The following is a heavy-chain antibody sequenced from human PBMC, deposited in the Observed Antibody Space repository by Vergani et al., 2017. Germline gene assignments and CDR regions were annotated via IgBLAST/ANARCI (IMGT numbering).Heavy chain of an antibody. Sequence: QVQLVESEGGVVQPGRSLRLSCAASGFTFSSYAMHWVRQAPGKGLEWVAVISYDGSNKYYADSVKGRFTISRDNSKNTLYLQMNSLRAEDTAVYYCARGVGASYYFDYWGQGTLVTVSS. J-gene: IGHJ4*02. V-gene: IGHV3-30-3*01. CDR3: ARGVGASYYFDY. CDR2: ISYDGSNK. CDR1: GFTFSSYA. D-gene: IGHD1-26*01.